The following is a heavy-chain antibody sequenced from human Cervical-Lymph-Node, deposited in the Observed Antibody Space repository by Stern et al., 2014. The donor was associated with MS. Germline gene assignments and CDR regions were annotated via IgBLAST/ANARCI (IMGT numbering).Heavy chain of an antibody. V-gene: IGHV4-4*07. J-gene: IGHJ4*02. CDR3: ARDLRSDYSSSGFDY. Sequence: QVQLQESGPGLVKPSETLSLACTVSGGSISGFYWSWIRQPAGKGLEWIGRITAKGSTDQTPPLKSRVPMSVDTSRNQFPLKLRSVTAADTAVYYCARDLRSDYSSSGFDYWGQGTLVTVSS. CDR2: ITAKGST. CDR1: GGSISGFY. D-gene: IGHD6-6*01.